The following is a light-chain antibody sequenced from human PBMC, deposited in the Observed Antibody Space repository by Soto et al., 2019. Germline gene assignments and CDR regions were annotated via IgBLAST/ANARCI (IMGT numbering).Light chain of an antibody. CDR3: TQSTHLPRT. CDR1: GSLVHSDGNTS. J-gene: IGKJ1*01. CDR2: RVS. Sequence: DIVLTQTPLSSPVTLGQPASISCRSSGSLVHSDGNTSLSWLQQRPGQAPRLLVYRVSNRFSGVPDRFSGSGTGTDFTLKISRVEAEDVGVYFCTQSTHLPRTFGQGTKVEI. V-gene: IGKV2-24*01.